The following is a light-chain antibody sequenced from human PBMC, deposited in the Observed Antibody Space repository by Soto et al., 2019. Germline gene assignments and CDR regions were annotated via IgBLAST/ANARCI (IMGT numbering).Light chain of an antibody. CDR1: ESLSYTSNNQHL. Sequence: DIVLTQSPDSLSVSLGERATINCKSSESLSYTSNNQHLLGWYQHKPGQPPKLLFSWAYIRESGVPDRFSVSGSGTDFTLTISSLQAEDVAVYYCQQYHSLPWTFGQGTNVDIK. J-gene: IGKJ1*01. CDR3: QQYHSLPWT. V-gene: IGKV4-1*01. CDR2: WAY.